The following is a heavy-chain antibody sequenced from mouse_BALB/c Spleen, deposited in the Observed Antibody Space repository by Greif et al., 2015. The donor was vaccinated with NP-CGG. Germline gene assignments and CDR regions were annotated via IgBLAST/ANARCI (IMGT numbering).Heavy chain of an antibody. CDR1: GYAFSSYW. CDR2: IYPGDGDT. Sequence: VQLQQSGAELVRPGSSVKISCKASGYAFSSYWMNWVKQRPGQGLEWIGQIYPGDGDTNYNGKFKGKATLTADKSSSTAYMQLSSLTSEDSAVYFCARVTMITAWFAYWGQGTLVTVSA. J-gene: IGHJ3*01. CDR3: ARVTMITAWFAY. V-gene: IGHV1-80*01. D-gene: IGHD2-4*01.